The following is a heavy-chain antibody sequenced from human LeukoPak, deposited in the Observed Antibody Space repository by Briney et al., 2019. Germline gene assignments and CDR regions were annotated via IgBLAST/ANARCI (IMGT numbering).Heavy chain of an antibody. CDR3: ARQPNYDERWLDP. J-gene: IGHJ5*02. CDR2: IYYSGNT. Sequence: SETLSLTCTVSGASISSHYWSWIRQPPGKGLEWIGYIYYSGNTNYNPSLKSRVTISVDTSKNQFSLNLSSVTAADTAVYYCARQPNYDERWLDPWGQGTLVTVSS. CDR1: GASISSHY. D-gene: IGHD4-17*01. V-gene: IGHV4-59*08.